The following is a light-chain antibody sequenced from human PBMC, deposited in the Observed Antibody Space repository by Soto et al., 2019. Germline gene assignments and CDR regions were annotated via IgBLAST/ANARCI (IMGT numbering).Light chain of an antibody. CDR2: GAS. CDR1: QRVGSNY. CDR3: HQYCSKRGT. J-gene: IGKJ1*01. V-gene: IGKV3-20*01. Sequence: DIVLTQNPGTLYLSPGDRATLSCRASQRVGSNYLAWYQQKSGQPPRLLIHGASSRATCVPDRFSGSGSRTDLSPTISRLQAEVFIVYHCHQYCSKRGTLCQGNKLDNK.